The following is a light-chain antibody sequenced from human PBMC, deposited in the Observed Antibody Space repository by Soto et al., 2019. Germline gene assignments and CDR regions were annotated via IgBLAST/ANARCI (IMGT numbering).Light chain of an antibody. CDR3: QQYNNRPPIT. CDR1: QSVGTK. J-gene: IGKJ5*01. Sequence: IVRSDSPSTLSVSPLEGASLTCRSSQSVGTKIAWYQQKPGQAPRLLIYDASTRATGVPPRFGGSGSGTDFTLTISSLQSEDFALYSCQQYNNRPPITFGQGTRLEIK. V-gene: IGKV3-15*01. CDR2: DAS.